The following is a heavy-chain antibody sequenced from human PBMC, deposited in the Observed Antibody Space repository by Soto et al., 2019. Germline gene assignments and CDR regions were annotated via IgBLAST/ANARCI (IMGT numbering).Heavy chain of an antibody. J-gene: IGHJ4*02. D-gene: IGHD4-17*01. CDR1: GGSISSYY. CDR2: IYYSGST. Sequence: SETLSLTCTVSGGSISSYYWNWIRQPPGKGLEWIGYIYYSGSTNYNPSLKSRVTISVDTSKNQFSLKLSSVTAADTAVYYCARRHGDDTHVGYFDYWGQGTLVTVSS. V-gene: IGHV4-59*08. CDR3: ARRHGDDTHVGYFDY.